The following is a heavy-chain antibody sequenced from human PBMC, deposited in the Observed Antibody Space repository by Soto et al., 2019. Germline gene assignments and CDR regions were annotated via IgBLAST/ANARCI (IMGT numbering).Heavy chain of an antibody. CDR2: INPNSGGT. J-gene: IGHJ6*02. CDR1: GYTFTGYY. CDR3: ARELPGTTPYYYYYCMDV. Sequence: ASVKVSCKASGYTFTGYYMHWVRQAPGQGLEWMGWINPNSGGTNYAQKFQGRVTMTRDTSISTAYMELSRLRSDDTAVYYCARELPGTTPYYYYYCMDVWGQGTSVTVSS. D-gene: IGHD1-1*01. V-gene: IGHV1-2*02.